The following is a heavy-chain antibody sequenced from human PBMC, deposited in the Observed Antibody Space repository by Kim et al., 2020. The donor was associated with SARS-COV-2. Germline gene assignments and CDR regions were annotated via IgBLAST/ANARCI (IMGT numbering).Heavy chain of an antibody. CDR2: ISYDGSKK. CDR3: AKDVHKVGYYGMDV. V-gene: IGHV3-30*18. J-gene: IGHJ6*02. Sequence: GGSLRLSCAASGFTFSSYDMHWVRQAPGKGLEWVALISYDGSKKNYVDSVKGRFTISRDNSQNTLYIQMNTLRAEDTAVYYCAKDVHKVGYYGMDVWGQGTTVTVSS. D-gene: IGHD1-1*01. CDR1: GFTFSSYD.